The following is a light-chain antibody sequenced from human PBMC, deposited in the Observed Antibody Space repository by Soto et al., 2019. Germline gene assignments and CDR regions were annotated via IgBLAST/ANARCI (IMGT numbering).Light chain of an antibody. CDR3: CSYAGTYTFVV. Sequence: QSALTQPRSVSGSPGQSVTISCIGTSSYVGGYIYVSGYQQHPGKAPKLIIYDISKRPSGVPDRFSASKSGNAASLTISGLQAEDEADYYCCSYAGTYTFVVFGGGTKLTVL. CDR2: DIS. V-gene: IGLV2-11*01. CDR1: SSYVGGYIY. J-gene: IGLJ2*01.